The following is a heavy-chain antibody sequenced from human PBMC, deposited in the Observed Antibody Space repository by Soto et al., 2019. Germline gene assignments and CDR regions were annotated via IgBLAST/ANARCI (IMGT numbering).Heavy chain of an antibody. CDR2: VHSDGTTT. CDR1: GFTFDYYW. J-gene: IGHJ3*01. V-gene: IGHV3-74*01. D-gene: IGHD3-10*01. Sequence: EVQLVESGGGLVQPGESLRLSCAASGFTFDYYWMHWIRQAPGKGLVWVSRVHSDGTTTTYADSVKGRFTISRDNARNTVSLQMSSLRAEDTAIYYCARGDRGGFDLWGHGTVVTVSS. CDR3: ARGDRGGFDL.